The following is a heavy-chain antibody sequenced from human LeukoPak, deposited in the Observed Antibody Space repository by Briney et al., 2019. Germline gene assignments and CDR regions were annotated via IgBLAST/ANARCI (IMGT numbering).Heavy chain of an antibody. CDR2: ISGSGGST. V-gene: IGHV3-23*01. D-gene: IGHD5-24*01. Sequence: GGSLRLSCAASGFTFSSNAMSWVRQAPGKGLEWVSAISGSGGSTYYADSVKGRFTISRDNSKNTLYLQMNSLRAADTAVYYCAKEGGDGYNRYFDYWGQGTLVTVSS. J-gene: IGHJ4*02. CDR3: AKEGGDGYNRYFDY. CDR1: GFTFSSNA.